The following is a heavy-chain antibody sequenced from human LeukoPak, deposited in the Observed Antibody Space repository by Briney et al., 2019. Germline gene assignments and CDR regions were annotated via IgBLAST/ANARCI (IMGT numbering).Heavy chain of an antibody. CDR3: ARKGRFLELDY. Sequence: ASVKVSCKASGYTFTSYYMHWVRQAPGQGLEWMGKINPSGGSTSYAQKLQGRVTMTRDTSTSTVYMELSSLRSEDTAVYYCARKGRFLELDYWGQGTLVTVSS. V-gene: IGHV1-46*01. J-gene: IGHJ4*02. D-gene: IGHD3-3*01. CDR2: INPSGGST. CDR1: GYTFTSYY.